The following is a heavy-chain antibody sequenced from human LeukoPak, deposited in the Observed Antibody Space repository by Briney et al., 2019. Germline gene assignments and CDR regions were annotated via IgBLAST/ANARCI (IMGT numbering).Heavy chain of an antibody. V-gene: IGHV3-30-3*01. CDR3: ARDRYLAVSYYDFWSGYSPFY. CDR1: GFTFSSYA. D-gene: IGHD3-3*01. Sequence: PGRSLRLSCAASGFTFSSYAMHWVRQAPGKGLEWVAVISYDGSNKYYADSVKGRFTISRDNSKNTLYLQMNSLRAEDTAVYYCARDRYLAVSYYDFWSGYSPFYWGQGTLVTVSS. J-gene: IGHJ4*02. CDR2: ISYDGSNK.